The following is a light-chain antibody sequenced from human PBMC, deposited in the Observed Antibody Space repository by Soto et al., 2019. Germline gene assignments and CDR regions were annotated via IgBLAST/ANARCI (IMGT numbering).Light chain of an antibody. J-gene: IGKJ2*01. CDR2: ETS. Sequence: EILLTQSPGTLSLSPGDRATLSCRASQTVSNIYLVWYQQRPGQAPRLLIYETSIRASGIPDRFSGSGSGTDFALTISRLEPEDFAVYWCQQFGTSPYTFGQGTKVDIK. CDR3: QQFGTSPYT. CDR1: QTVSNIY. V-gene: IGKV3-20*01.